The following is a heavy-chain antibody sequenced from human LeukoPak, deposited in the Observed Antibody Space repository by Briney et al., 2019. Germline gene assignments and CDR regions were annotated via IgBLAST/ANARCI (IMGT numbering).Heavy chain of an antibody. CDR1: GFTFSSYA. CDR2: ISYDGSNK. CDR3: ARGFSGG. J-gene: IGHJ4*02. Sequence: GGSLRLSCAASGFTFSSYAIHWVRQAPGKGLEWVAVISYDGSNKYYADSVKGRFTISRDNSKNTLYLQMNSLRAEDTAVYYCARGFSGGWGQGTLVTVSS. V-gene: IGHV3-30*04. D-gene: IGHD2-15*01.